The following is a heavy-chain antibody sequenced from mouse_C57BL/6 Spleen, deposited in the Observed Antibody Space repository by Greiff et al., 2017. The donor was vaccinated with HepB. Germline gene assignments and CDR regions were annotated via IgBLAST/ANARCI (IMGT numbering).Heavy chain of an antibody. V-gene: IGHV1-81*01. CDR3: ARSSMVTTGVDY. Sequence: QVQLKQSGAELARPGASVKLSCKASGYTFTSYGISWVKQRTGQGLEWIGEIYPRSGNTYYNEKFKGKATLTADKSSSTAYMELRSLTSEDSAVYFCARSSMVTTGVDYWGQGTTLTVSS. D-gene: IGHD2-2*01. CDR1: GYTFTSYG. J-gene: IGHJ2*01. CDR2: IYPRSGNT.